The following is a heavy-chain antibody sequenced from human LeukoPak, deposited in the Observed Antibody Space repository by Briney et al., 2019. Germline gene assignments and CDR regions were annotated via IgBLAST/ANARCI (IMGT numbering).Heavy chain of an antibody. CDR2: ISLYKGNT. J-gene: IGHJ4*02. V-gene: IGHV1-18*01. CDR3: ARGYSSGSYPYFDY. CDR1: GYTFTSYD. D-gene: IGHD3-22*01. Sequence: EASVKVSCKASGYTFTSYDINWVRQAPGHGLEWIGWISLYKGNTNYAQNVQGRVTMTTDTSTDTAYMELRSLRSDDTAVYYCARGYSSGSYPYFDYWGQGTLVTVSS.